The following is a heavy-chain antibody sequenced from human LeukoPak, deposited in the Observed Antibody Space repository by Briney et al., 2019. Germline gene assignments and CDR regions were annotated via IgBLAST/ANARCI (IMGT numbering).Heavy chain of an antibody. V-gene: IGHV1-2*02. D-gene: IGHD3-10*01. CDR1: GYTFTGYY. J-gene: IGHJ4*02. Sequence: ASVKVSCKASGYTFTGYYMHWVRQAPGQGLEWMGWINPNSGGTNYAQKFQGRVTMTRDTSISTAYMELSRLRSDDTAVYYCARVAHYYGSGSYYIDDYWGQGTLVTVSS. CDR2: INPNSGGT. CDR3: ARVAHYYGSGSYYIDDY.